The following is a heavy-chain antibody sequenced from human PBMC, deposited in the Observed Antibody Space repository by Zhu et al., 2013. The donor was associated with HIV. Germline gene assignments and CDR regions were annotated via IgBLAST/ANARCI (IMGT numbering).Heavy chain of an antibody. CDR1: GYTFTSYD. Sequence: QVQLVQSGAEVKKPGASVKVSCKASGYTFTSYDINWVRQASGQGLEWMGWMNPRGGNSGFAQKFQGRVTMTRDTSITTAYMELSSLTSEDTAVYYCTRVAGSVDYWGQGTLVTVSS. J-gene: IGHJ4*02. D-gene: IGHD6-25*01. CDR2: MNPRGGNS. CDR3: TRVAGSVDY. V-gene: IGHV1-8*01.